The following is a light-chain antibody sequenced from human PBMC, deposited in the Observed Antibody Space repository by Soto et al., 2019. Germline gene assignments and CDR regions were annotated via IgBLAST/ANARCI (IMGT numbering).Light chain of an antibody. Sequence: DVQMTQSPCTLSATIGYRCTITCRASQSITNRLAWYQQKPGKAPKVLIYDASSLESGVPSRFSGSGSGTEFILTISRLQTDDFATYCCQQYGGMWPFGQGTNVDIK. CDR3: QQYGGMWP. CDR1: QSITNR. CDR2: DAS. J-gene: IGKJ1*01. V-gene: IGKV1-5*01.